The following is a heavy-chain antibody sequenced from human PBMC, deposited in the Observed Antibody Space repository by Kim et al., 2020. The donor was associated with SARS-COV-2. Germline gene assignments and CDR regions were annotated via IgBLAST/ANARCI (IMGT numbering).Heavy chain of an antibody. CDR3: ARAVRYYYDSSGYSQRDY. D-gene: IGHD3-22*01. Sequence: SETLSLTCAVYGGSFSGYYWSWIRQPPGKGLEWIGEINHSGSTNYNQSLKSRVTISVDTSKNQFSLKLSSVTAADTAVYYCARAVRYYYDSSGYSQRDY. CDR2: INHSGST. V-gene: IGHV4-34*01. CDR1: GGSFSGYY. J-gene: IGHJ4*01.